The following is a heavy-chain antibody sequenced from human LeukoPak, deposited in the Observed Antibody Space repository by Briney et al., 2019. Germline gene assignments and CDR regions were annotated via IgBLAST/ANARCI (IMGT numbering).Heavy chain of an antibody. CDR3: ARGARDFGDNDNY. CDR2: IHYSGTS. V-gene: IGHV4-39*07. D-gene: IGHD3-9*01. Sequence: PSETLSLTCTVSGGSISNTHYYWGWIRQPPGKGLEWIGNIHYSGTSFYNPSLKSRVAISVDTSKNQFSLTVNSVTAADTAVYFCARGARDFGDNDNYWGQGTLVTVSS. J-gene: IGHJ4*02. CDR1: GGSISNTHYY.